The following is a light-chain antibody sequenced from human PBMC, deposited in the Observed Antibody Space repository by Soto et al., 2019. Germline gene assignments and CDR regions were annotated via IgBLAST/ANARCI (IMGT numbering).Light chain of an antibody. J-gene: IGLJ2*01. CDR2: DVS. CDR1: SSDVGAYNY. Sequence: QSALSQPASVSGSPGQSITISCTGTSSDVGAYNYVAWYQQYPGQAPKLMIYDVSNRPSGVSIRFSGSKSGNTASLTISGLQTEDEADYYCSSYTTSSTLVLFGGGTKLTVL. V-gene: IGLV2-14*01. CDR3: SSYTTSSTLVL.